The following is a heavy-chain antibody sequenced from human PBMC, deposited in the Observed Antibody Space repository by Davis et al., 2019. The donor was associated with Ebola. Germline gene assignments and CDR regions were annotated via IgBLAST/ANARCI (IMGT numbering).Heavy chain of an antibody. Sequence: MPSETLSLTCAVSGDSITSSYWSWIRQPPGKGLEWIGYIYYSGSTNYNPSLKSRVTISVDTSKNQFSLKLSSVTAADTAVYYCAKMATIGHYFDYWGQGTLVTVSS. J-gene: IGHJ4*02. D-gene: IGHD5-24*01. CDR3: AKMATIGHYFDY. V-gene: IGHV4-59*08. CDR2: IYYSGST. CDR1: GDSITSSY.